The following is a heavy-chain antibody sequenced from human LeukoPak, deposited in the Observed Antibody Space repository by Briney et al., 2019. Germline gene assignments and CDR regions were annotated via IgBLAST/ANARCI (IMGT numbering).Heavy chain of an antibody. J-gene: IGHJ6*03. CDR1: GFTFSSYS. D-gene: IGHD4-17*01. CDR3: ARDTVTTYYYYYMDV. V-gene: IGHV3-21*01. CDR2: ISSSSSYI. Sequence: GGSLRPSCAASGFTFSSYSMNWVRQAPGKGLEWVSSISSSSSYIYYADSVKGRFTISRDNAKNSLYLQMNSLRAEDTAVYYCARDTVTTYYYYYMDVWGKGTTVTVSS.